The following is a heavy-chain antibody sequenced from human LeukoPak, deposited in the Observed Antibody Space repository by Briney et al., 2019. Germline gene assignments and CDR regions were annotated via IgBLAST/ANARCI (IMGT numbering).Heavy chain of an antibody. V-gene: IGHV4-39*01. D-gene: IGHD3-10*01. CDR1: GASISSSSYY. CDR3: ARQAIGFGEFHFDY. J-gene: IGHJ4*02. Sequence: SETLSLTCTVSGASISSSSYYWGWIRQSPGKGLEWIGSINYSGNTHYNPPLKSRVTISVDMSTNQFSLKLSSVTAADTAVYYCARQAIGFGEFHFDYWGQGTLVTVSS. CDR2: INYSGNT.